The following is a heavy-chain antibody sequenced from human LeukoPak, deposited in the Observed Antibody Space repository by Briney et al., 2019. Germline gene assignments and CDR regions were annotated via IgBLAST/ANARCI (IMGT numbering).Heavy chain of an antibody. CDR3: AREWGSHWGNDY. J-gene: IGHJ4*02. V-gene: IGHV3-30*03. Sequence: PGRSLRLSCAASGFTFSSYGMHWVRQAPGKGLEWVADISYDGSNKYYADSVKGRFTISRDNSKNTLYLQMNSLRAEDTAVYFCAREWGSHWGNDYWGQGTRVTVSS. D-gene: IGHD7-27*01. CDR1: GFTFSSYG. CDR2: ISYDGSNK.